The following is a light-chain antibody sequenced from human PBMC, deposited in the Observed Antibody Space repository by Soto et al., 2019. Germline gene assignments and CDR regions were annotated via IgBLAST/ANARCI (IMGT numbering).Light chain of an antibody. CDR3: SSYGGSNNLNWL. Sequence: QSALTQPPSASGSPGQSVTISCTGTSSDVGGYNFVSWYQQQPGKAPKLLIYEVSKLPSGVPDRFSGSKSGYTASLTVSGLQAEDEADYYCSSYGGSNNLNWLFGGGTKLTVL. V-gene: IGLV2-8*01. CDR1: SSDVGGYNF. CDR2: EVS. J-gene: IGLJ3*02.